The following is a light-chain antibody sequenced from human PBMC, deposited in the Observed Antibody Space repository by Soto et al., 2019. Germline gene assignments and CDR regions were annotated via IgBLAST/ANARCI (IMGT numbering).Light chain of an antibody. Sequence: QSALTQPASVSGSPGQSITISCTGTSSDVGGYNYVSWYQQHPGKAPKLMIYDVSNRPSGVSNRFSGSKSGNTASLTISGLQAEDEADYSCSSYTCSSTIVVFGGGTQLTVL. J-gene: IGLJ2*01. CDR2: DVS. V-gene: IGLV2-14*01. CDR1: SSDVGGYNY. CDR3: SSYTCSSTIVV.